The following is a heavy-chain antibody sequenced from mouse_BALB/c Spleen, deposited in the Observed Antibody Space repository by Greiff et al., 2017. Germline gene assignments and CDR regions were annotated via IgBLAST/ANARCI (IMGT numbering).Heavy chain of an antibody. CDR2: INPYNDGT. D-gene: IGHD1-2*01. V-gene: IGHV1-14*01. Sequence: EVQLQQSGPELVKPGASVKMSCKASGYTFTSYVMHWVKQKPGQGLEWLGYINPYNDGTKYNEKFKGKATLTSDKSSSTAYMELSSLTSEDSAVYYCARSPSITTATSWLAYGGQGTLVTVSA. J-gene: IGHJ3*01. CDR3: ARSPSITTATSWLAY. CDR1: GYTFTSYV.